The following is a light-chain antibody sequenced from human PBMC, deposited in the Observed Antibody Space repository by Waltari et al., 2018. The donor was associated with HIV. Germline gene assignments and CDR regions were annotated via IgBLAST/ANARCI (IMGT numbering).Light chain of an antibody. CDR1: SAYSNFK. CDR2: VGTGGIVG. CDR3: GADLGSESNFVRWV. Sequence: QPVLTQPPSASASLGASVTLTCNLTSAYSNFKVDWYRQRPGMGPQFVMRVGTGGIVGSKGDGIPDRFSGLGSGLIRYLIIKNIQEEDESDYHCGADLGSESNFVRWVFGGGTKLTVL. J-gene: IGLJ3*02. V-gene: IGLV9-49*03.